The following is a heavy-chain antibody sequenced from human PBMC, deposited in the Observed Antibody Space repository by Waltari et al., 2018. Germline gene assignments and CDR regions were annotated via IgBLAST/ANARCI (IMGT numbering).Heavy chain of an antibody. J-gene: IGHJ5*02. Sequence: EVQLVESGGGLVQPGGSLRLSCAASGFTFSSYWMSWVRQAPRKGWEWVANIKKDGSGKYYVDSVKGRLTISRDNAKNSLYLQMNSLRAEDTAVYYCARVRSAAASPNWFDPWGQGTLVTVSS. D-gene: IGHD2-2*01. V-gene: IGHV3-7*01. CDR3: ARVRSAAASPNWFDP. CDR2: IKKDGSGK. CDR1: GFTFSSYW.